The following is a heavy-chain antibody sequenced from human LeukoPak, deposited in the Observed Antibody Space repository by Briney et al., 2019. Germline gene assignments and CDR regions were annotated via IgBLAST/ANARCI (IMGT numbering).Heavy chain of an antibody. Sequence: GGSLRLSCAASGFTFRSYGMNWVRQAPGKALEWVAVIWYDGSNKYYADSVKGRFTISRDNSKNTLDLEMNSLRAEDAALDYCARGPIVGATHDAFYIWGQGTMVTVSS. D-gene: IGHD1-26*01. CDR2: IWYDGSNK. CDR3: ARGPIVGATHDAFYI. J-gene: IGHJ3*02. V-gene: IGHV3-33*01. CDR1: GFTFRSYG.